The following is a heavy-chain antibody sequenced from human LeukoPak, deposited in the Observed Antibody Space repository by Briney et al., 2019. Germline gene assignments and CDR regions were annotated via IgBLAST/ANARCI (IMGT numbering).Heavy chain of an antibody. D-gene: IGHD4-17*01. J-gene: IGHJ5*02. CDR1: GGTFTSYA. V-gene: IGHV1-69*04. Sequence: ASEKVSCKASGGTFTSYAISWVRQAPGQGLEWMGRIIPILGIANYAQKFQGRVTITADKSTSTAYMELSSLRSEDTAVYYCARDQGDYQLNWFDPWGQGALVTVSS. CDR3: ARDQGDYQLNWFDP. CDR2: IIPILGIA.